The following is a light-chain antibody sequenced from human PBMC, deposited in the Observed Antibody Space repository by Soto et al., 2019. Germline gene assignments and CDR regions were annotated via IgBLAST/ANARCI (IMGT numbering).Light chain of an antibody. J-gene: IGKJ5*01. CDR1: QSVGRDY. Sequence: EFVLTQSPDTLSVSPGDRATLSCRASQSVGRDYLAWYQQKPCQAPRLLIHGASNRDTGIPDRFSGSGSGTEFTLSISRLEPEDFAVYYCQQYAKSPLTFGQGTRLEIK. CDR3: QQYAKSPLT. CDR2: GAS. V-gene: IGKV3-20*01.